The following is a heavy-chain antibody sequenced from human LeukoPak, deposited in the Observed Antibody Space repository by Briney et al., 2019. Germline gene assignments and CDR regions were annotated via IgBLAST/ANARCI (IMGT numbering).Heavy chain of an antibody. V-gene: IGHV1-2*02. Sequence: ASVKVSCKASGYTFTGYYMHWVRQAPGQGLEWMGWINPSSGGTNYAQKFQGRVTMTRDTSISTAYMELSRLRSDDTAVYCCARDAYYDFWSGYYSGYYFDYWGQGTLATVSS. CDR1: GYTFTGYY. CDR3: ARDAYYDFWSGYYSGYYFDY. D-gene: IGHD3-3*01. J-gene: IGHJ4*02. CDR2: INPSSGGT.